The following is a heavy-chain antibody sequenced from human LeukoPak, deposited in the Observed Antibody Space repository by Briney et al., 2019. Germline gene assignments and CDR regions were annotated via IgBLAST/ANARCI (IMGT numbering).Heavy chain of an antibody. CDR1: GYSFTSYY. Sequence: GESLNISCKASGYSFTSYYIAWVRHMPGKGLEWMGIINPGDSETRYSPSFQGQVTISIDKPITTAYLQWSSLKASDTAIYYCARHYYDFWSFYNDGFDVWGQGAMVTVSS. CDR2: INPGDSET. J-gene: IGHJ3*01. V-gene: IGHV5-51*01. D-gene: IGHD3-3*01. CDR3: ARHYYDFWSFYNDGFDV.